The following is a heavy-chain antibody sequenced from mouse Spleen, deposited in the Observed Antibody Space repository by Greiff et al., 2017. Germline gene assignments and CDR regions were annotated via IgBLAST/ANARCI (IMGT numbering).Heavy chain of an antibody. CDR1: GFTFSDYY. D-gene: IGHD2-1*01. CDR2: ISNGGGST. V-gene: IGHV5-12*02. CDR3: ARQDGNYFYFDY. Sequence: EVKVVESGGGLVQPGGSLKLSCATSGFTFSDYYMYWVRQTPEKRLEWVAYISNGGGSTYYPDTVKGRFTISRDNAKNTLYLQMSRLKSEDTAMYYCARQDGNYFYFDYWGQGTTLTVSS. J-gene: IGHJ2*01.